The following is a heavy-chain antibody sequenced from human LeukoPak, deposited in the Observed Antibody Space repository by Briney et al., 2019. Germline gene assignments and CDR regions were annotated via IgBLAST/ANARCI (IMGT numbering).Heavy chain of an antibody. Sequence: SETLSLTCSVSGGSMTNLYWTWIRQPPGKGLKWIGDIYDSGSTRYNTSLESRVTISVDTSKSQFSLKLSSVTAADTAVYYCAKGGSTNFYYGDVWGQGTTVTVSS. CDR1: GGSMTNLY. D-gene: IGHD2/OR15-2a*01. V-gene: IGHV4-59*01. J-gene: IGHJ6*02. CDR2: IYDSGST. CDR3: AKGGSTNFYYGDV.